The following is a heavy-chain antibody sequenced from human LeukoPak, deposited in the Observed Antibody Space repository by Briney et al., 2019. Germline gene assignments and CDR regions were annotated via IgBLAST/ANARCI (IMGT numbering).Heavy chain of an antibody. CDR3: AREVSDYDILTGWIDY. CDR2: IYASGTT. V-gene: IGHV4-61*02. Sequence: PSETLSLTCTVSGVSIRSGSYYWSWIRQPAGKGLEWIGRIYASGTTNYNPSLKSRVTISVGTSKSQFSLKLSSVTAADTAVYYCAREVSDYDILTGWIDYWGQGALVSVSS. D-gene: IGHD3-9*01. CDR1: GVSIRSGSYY. J-gene: IGHJ4*02.